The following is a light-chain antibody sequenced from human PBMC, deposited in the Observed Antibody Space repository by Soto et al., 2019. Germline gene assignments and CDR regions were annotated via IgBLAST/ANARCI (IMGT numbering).Light chain of an antibody. V-gene: IGKV3-20*01. J-gene: IGKJ5*01. Sequence: DIVLTQSPGTLSLSPGERATLSCKTSQSSGSNFLAWYQHKPGQAPRLLIYASSNRATGIPDRFTGSASGPHFTLTINRVEAEDFAVYYFQLYGISPHFGQWTRLEI. CDR2: ASS. CDR1: QSSGSNF. CDR3: QLYGISPH.